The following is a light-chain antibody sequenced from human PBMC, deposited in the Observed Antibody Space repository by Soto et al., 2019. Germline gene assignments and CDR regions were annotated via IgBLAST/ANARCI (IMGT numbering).Light chain of an antibody. Sequence: LTQPRSVSGSPGQSVTISCTGTSSEVGGYNYVSWYQQHPGKAPKLMIYDVSKRPSGVPDRFSGSKSGNTASLTISGLQAEDEADYYCCSYAGSYTYVFGTGTKVTVL. J-gene: IGLJ1*01. CDR1: SSEVGGYNY. CDR3: CSYAGSYTYV. CDR2: DVS. V-gene: IGLV2-11*01.